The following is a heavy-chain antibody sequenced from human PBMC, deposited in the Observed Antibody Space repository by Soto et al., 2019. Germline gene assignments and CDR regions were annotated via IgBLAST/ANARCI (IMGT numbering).Heavy chain of an antibody. V-gene: IGHV3-74*01. CDR3: ARDRGWALFDY. CDR2: TNSDGSDT. CDR1: GFTFSTYW. Sequence: EVQLVESGGGLVQPGGSLRLSCAASGFTFSTYWMYWVRQAPGKGLVWVSRTNSDGSDTSYAYSVKGRFTISRDNAKNTLYLQMNSLRAEDTAVYYCARDRGWALFDYWGQGTLVTVSS. J-gene: IGHJ4*02. D-gene: IGHD6-19*01.